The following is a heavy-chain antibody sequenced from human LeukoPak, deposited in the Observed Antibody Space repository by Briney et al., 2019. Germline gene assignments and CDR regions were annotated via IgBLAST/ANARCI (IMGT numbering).Heavy chain of an antibody. D-gene: IGHD1-14*01. V-gene: IGHV3-48*02. CDR1: GFIFSSYS. J-gene: IGHJ4*02. CDR2: ISSSSSSI. CDR3: ARDSSPEGFDY. Sequence: GGSLRPSCAASGFIFSSYSMNWVRQAPGKGLEWISYISSSSSSIYYADSVKGRFTISRDNANNSLYLQMNSLGDEDTAMYYCARDSSPEGFDYWGQGTLVTVSS.